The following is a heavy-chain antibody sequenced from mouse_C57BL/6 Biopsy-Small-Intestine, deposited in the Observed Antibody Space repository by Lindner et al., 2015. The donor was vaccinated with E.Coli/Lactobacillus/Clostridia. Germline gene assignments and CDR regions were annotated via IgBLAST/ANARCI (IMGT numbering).Heavy chain of an antibody. V-gene: IGHV1-9*01. CDR3: ARSWNWYFDV. J-gene: IGHJ1*03. CDR2: ILPGSGRT. CDR1: GYTFTGYW. Sequence: VQLQESGTELMKPGASVKLSCKATGYTFTGYWIEWVKQRPGHGLEWIGEILPGSGRTSYNEKFKSKATLTADTSSNTAYMQLSSLTTEDSAIYYCARSWNWYFDVWGTGTTVTVSS.